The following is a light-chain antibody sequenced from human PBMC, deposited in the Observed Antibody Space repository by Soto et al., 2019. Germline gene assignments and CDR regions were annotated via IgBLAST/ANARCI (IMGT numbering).Light chain of an antibody. CDR3: SSYTSSFTVL. CDR1: SSDVGGYKY. Sequence: QSVLTQPASVSGSPGQSVTISCTGTSSDVGGYKYVAWYQQHPGKAPKLMIFDVSDRPSGVSNRFSGYKSGNTASLTISGLQAEDEAQYYCSSYTSSFTVLFGGGTKVTVL. J-gene: IGLJ2*01. V-gene: IGLV2-14*01. CDR2: DVS.